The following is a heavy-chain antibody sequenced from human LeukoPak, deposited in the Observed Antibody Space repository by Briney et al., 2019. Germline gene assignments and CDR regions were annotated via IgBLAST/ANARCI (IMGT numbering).Heavy chain of an antibody. CDR1: GYTFTGYY. J-gene: IGHJ5*02. D-gene: IGHD3-10*01. V-gene: IGHV1-2*02. CDR2: INPNSGGT. CDR3: AREGKLLWFGGENWFDP. Sequence: VASVKVSCKASGYTFTGYYMHWVRQAPGQGLEWMGWINPNSGGTNYAQKFQGRVTMTRDTSISTAYMELSRLRSDDTAVYYCAREGKLLWFGGENWFDPWGQGTLVTVSS.